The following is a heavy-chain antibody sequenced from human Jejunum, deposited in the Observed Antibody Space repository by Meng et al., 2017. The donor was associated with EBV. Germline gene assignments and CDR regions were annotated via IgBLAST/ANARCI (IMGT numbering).Heavy chain of an antibody. Sequence: QVQLVQSGAEVKKPGASVKVSCKASGYTFTSYAIHWVRQAPGQRPEWMGWINGGNGNTKYSQKVQGRVTFTRDTSASTAYMDLSSLRSEDTALYYCVRDNGYQRLHSWGQGALVTVAS. CDR3: VRDNGYQRLHS. J-gene: IGHJ5*02. D-gene: IGHD2-2*01. CDR1: GYTFTSYA. V-gene: IGHV1-3*01. CDR2: INGGNGNT.